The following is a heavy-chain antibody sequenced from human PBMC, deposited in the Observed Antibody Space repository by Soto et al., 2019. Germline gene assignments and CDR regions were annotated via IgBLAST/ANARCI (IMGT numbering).Heavy chain of an antibody. CDR3: AKGSKGYGTSDTTTDLYHFDY. Sequence: PGGSLRLSCAASGFTFSSYAMSWVRQAPGKGLEWVSAISGSGGSTYYADSVKGRFTISRDNSKNTLYLQMNSLRAEDTAVYYCAKGSKGYGTSDTTTDLYHFDYWGQGTLVTVSS. J-gene: IGHJ4*02. D-gene: IGHD1-1*01. CDR2: ISGSGGST. CDR1: GFTFSSYA. V-gene: IGHV3-23*01.